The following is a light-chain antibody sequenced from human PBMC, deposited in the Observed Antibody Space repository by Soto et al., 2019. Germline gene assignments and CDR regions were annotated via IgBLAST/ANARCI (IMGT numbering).Light chain of an antibody. CDR1: QSISGW. CDR2: DAS. J-gene: IGKJ1*01. V-gene: IGKV1-5*01. CDR3: QQYNTLTT. Sequence: DIQMTQSPSTLSASVGDRVTITCRASQSISGWLAWYQQKPGKAPKLLIYDASSLESGVPSRFSGSGSGTEFTLTISSLQPDDFAIYYCQQYNTLTTFGQGTKVESK.